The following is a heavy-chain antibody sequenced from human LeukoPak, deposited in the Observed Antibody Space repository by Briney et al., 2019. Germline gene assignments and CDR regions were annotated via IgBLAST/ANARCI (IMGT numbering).Heavy chain of an antibody. J-gene: IGHJ2*01. CDR1: GGSVSSGNW. Sequence: PSETLSLTCAVSGGSVSSGNWWSWVRQTPGKGLEWIGEIHYSGNTNYNPSLKSRLTMSLDKSRDNFSLKLSSVTAADTAVYYCAKSHPAVTTTDWYFDLWGRGTLVTVSS. CDR2: IHYSGNT. CDR3: AKSHPAVTTTDWYFDL. D-gene: IGHD4-17*01. V-gene: IGHV4-4*02.